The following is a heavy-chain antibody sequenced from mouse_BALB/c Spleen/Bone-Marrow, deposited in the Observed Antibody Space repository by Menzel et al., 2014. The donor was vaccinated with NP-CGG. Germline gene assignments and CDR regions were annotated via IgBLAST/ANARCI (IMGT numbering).Heavy chain of an antibody. CDR2: INPSNGGT. J-gene: IGHJ4*01. CDR3: SRGRRDALDY. CDR1: GYTLTSYY. V-gene: IGHV1S81*02. Sequence: VQLQQSGAELVKPGASVKLSCKASGYTLTSYYMYWVKQRPGQGLEWFGEINPSNGGTNFNEKFKNKATLTVDKSSSTAYMQLSSLTSEDSAVYYCSRGRRDALDYGGQGTSVTVSS.